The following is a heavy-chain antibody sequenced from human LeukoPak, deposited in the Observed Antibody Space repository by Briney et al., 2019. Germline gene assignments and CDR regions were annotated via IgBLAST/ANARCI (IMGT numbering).Heavy chain of an antibody. V-gene: IGHV4-39*01. J-gene: IGHJ4*02. CDR1: GGSISSSSYY. Sequence: SETLSLTRTVSGGSISSSSYYGGWIRQPPGKGLEWIGSIYYSGSTYYNTSLKGRVTISVDTSKNQFSLKLSSVTAADTAVYYCPRRPIAAGVDYWGQGTLVTVSS. D-gene: IGHD6-13*01. CDR2: IYYSGST. CDR3: PRRPIAAGVDY.